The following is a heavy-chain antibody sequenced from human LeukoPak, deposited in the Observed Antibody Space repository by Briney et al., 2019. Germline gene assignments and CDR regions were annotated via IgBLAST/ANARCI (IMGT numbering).Heavy chain of an antibody. D-gene: IGHD3-22*01. Sequence: SETLSLTCTVSGGSISSYSWGWIRQPPGKGLEWIGYIYYSGSTNYNPSLKSRVTISVDTSKNQFSLKLSSVTAADTAVYYCARLPSTYYYDSSGPRYGMDVWGQGTTVTVSS. CDR3: ARLPSTYYYDSSGPRYGMDV. J-gene: IGHJ6*02. CDR1: GGSISSYS. CDR2: IYYSGST. V-gene: IGHV4-59*08.